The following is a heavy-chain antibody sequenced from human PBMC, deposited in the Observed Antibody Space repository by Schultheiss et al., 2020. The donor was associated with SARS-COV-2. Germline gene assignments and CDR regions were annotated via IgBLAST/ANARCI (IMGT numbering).Heavy chain of an antibody. V-gene: IGHV4-30-4*01. CDR3: ARGAYGDYLYYFYGLDV. CDR2: IYYSGGT. J-gene: IGHJ6*02. D-gene: IGHD4-17*01. CDR1: GGSISSGAYY. Sequence: SETLSLTCTVSGGSISSGAYYWSWIRQPPGKGLEWIGYIYYSGGTSYNPSLKSQVTISLDTSKNQFSLKLSSVTAADTAVYYCARGAYGDYLYYFYGLDVWGQGTTVTVSS.